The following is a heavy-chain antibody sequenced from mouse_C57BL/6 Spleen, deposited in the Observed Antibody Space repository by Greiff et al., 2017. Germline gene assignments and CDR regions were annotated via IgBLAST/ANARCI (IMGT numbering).Heavy chain of an antibody. J-gene: IGHJ4*01. V-gene: IGHV1-15*01. CDR2: IDPETGGT. Sequence: QVQLKESGAELVRPGASVTLSCKASGYTFTDYEMHWVKQTPVHGLEWIGAIDPETGGTAYNQKFKGKAILTADKSSSTAYMELRSLTSEDSAVYYCTRGLLLLLGAMDYWGQGTSVTVSS. CDR1: GYTFTDYE. D-gene: IGHD1-1*01. CDR3: TRGLLLLLGAMDY.